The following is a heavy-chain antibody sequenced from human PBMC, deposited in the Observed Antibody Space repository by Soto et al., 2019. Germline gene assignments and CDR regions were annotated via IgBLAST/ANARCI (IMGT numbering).Heavy chain of an antibody. CDR2: IYSGGST. CDR3: ARDRRDGYNYYYYGMDV. Sequence: GGSLRLSCAASGFTVSSNYMSWVRQAPGKGLEWVSVIYSGGSTYYADSVKGRFTISRHNSKNTLYLQMNSLRAEDTAVYYCARDRRDGYNYYYYGMDVWGQGTTVTVSS. V-gene: IGHV3-53*04. J-gene: IGHJ6*02. CDR1: GFTVSSNY. D-gene: IGHD5-12*01.